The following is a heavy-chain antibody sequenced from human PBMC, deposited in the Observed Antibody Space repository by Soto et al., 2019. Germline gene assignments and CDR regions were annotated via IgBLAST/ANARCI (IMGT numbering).Heavy chain of an antibody. CDR2: IIPIFGTA. CDR3: ARDRAMTNPAEIRFDP. Sequence: GASVKVSCKASGGTFSSYAISWVRQAPGQGLEWMGGIIPIFGTANYAQKFQGRVTITADGSTSTAYMELSSLRSEDTAVYYCARDRAMTNPAEIRFDPWGQGTLVTVSS. D-gene: IGHD4-17*01. CDR1: GGTFSSYA. V-gene: IGHV1-69*13. J-gene: IGHJ5*02.